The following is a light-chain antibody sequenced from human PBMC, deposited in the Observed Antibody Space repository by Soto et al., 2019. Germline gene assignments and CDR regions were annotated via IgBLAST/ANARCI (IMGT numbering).Light chain of an antibody. J-gene: IGLJ1*01. CDR3: SSYTSSSTLV. Sequence: LAQPASVSGYPGQSITISCTGTSRDDGGYNYVSWYQQHPGKAAKLMIYEVSNRPSGVSNRFSGSKSGNTASLTISGLQAEDEADYYCSSYTSSSTLVFGTGTKVTVL. CDR2: EVS. V-gene: IGLV2-14*01. CDR1: SRDDGGYNY.